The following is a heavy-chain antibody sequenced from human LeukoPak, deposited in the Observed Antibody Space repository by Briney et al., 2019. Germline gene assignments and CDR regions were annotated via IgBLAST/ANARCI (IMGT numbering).Heavy chain of an antibody. CDR3: ARDLERITIFGVVTRHFDY. J-gene: IGHJ4*02. CDR1: GGSISSGDYY. D-gene: IGHD3-3*01. V-gene: IGHV4-30-4*01. Sequence: SETLSLTCTVSGGSISSGDYYWSWIRQPPGKGLEWIGYIYYSGSTYYNPSLKSRVTISVDTSKNQFSLKLSSVTAADTAVYYCARDLERITIFGVVTRHFDYWGQGTLVTVSS. CDR2: IYYSGST.